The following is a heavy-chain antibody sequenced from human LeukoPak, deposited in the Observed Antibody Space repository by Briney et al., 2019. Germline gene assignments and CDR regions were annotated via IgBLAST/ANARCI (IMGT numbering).Heavy chain of an antibody. V-gene: IGHV4-61*02. CDR1: GGSISSGSYY. CDR3: AGARAEYFQH. Sequence: SETLSLTCTVSGGSISSGSYYWSWIRQPAGKGLEWIGRIYTSGSTNYNPSLKSRVTISVDPSKNQFSLKLSSVTAADTAVYYCAGARAEYFQHWGQGTLVTVSS. CDR2: IYTSGST. J-gene: IGHJ1*01.